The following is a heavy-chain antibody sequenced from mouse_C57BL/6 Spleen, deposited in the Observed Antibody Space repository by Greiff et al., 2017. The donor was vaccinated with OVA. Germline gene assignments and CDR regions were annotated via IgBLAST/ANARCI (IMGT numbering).Heavy chain of an antibody. CDR2: IYPGDGDT. Sequence: VQLQQSGPELVKPGASVKISCTASGYAFSSSWMNWVKQRPGKGLEWIGRIYPGDGDTNYNGKFKGKATLTADKSSSTAYMQLSSLTSEDSAVYFCARSGWLLPYYFDYWGQGTTLTVSS. CDR3: ARSGWLLPYYFDY. V-gene: IGHV1-82*01. CDR1: GYAFSSSW. D-gene: IGHD2-3*01. J-gene: IGHJ2*01.